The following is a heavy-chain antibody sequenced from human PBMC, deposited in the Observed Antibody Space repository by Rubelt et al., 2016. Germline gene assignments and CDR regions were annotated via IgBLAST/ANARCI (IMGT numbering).Heavy chain of an antibody. CDR2: MNPNSGNT. CDR3: ERLSITIFGVVVYYYGMDV. D-gene: IGHD3-3*01. J-gene: IGHJ6*02. CDR1: GYTFTSYD. Sequence: QVQLVQSGAEVKKPGASVKVSCKASGYTFTSYDINWVRQATGQGLEWMGWMNPNSGNTGYAQKFQGRVTMTRNTSISTAYMELSSLRSEDTAVYYCERLSITIFGVVVYYYGMDVWGQGTTVTVSS. V-gene: IGHV1-8*01.